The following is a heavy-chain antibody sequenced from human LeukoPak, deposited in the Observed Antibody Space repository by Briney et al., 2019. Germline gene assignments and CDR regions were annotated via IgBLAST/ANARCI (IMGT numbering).Heavy chain of an antibody. Sequence: GGTLRLSCAASGFTFSSYSMNWVRQAPGKGLEWVSSISSSSSYIYYADSVKGRFTISRDNAKNSLYLQMNSLRAEDTAVYYCARVEGSKLDYWGQGTLVTVSS. CDR2: ISSSSSYI. V-gene: IGHV3-21*01. CDR1: GFTFSSYS. J-gene: IGHJ4*02. CDR3: ARVEGSKLDY.